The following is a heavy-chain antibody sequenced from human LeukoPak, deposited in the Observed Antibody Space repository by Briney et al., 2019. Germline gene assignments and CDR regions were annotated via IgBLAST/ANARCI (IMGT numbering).Heavy chain of an antibody. CDR2: IKEDGSET. J-gene: IGHJ4*02. D-gene: IGHD1-14*01. Sequence: GGSLRLSCAASGFTFSTYWMSWVRQAPGKGLEWVANIKEDGSETYYVDSLRGRFTISRDNVKNSLYLQINSLRVEDTAVYYCGRDSFETDIDYWGQGTLVTVSP. CDR1: GFTFSTYW. CDR3: GRDSFETDIDY. V-gene: IGHV3-7*03.